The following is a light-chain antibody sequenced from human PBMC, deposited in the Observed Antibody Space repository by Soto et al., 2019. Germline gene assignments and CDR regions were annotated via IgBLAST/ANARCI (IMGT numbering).Light chain of an antibody. CDR3: QQRSNWPPIT. J-gene: IGKJ5*01. CDR2: DAS. V-gene: IGKV3-11*01. CDR1: QSVSSY. Sequence: EILFTQSPATLSFSPGERATPSFRASQSVSSYLAWYQQKPGQAPRLLIYDASNRATGIPARFSGSGSGTDFTLTISSLEPEDFAVYYCQQRSNWPPITFGQGTRLEIK.